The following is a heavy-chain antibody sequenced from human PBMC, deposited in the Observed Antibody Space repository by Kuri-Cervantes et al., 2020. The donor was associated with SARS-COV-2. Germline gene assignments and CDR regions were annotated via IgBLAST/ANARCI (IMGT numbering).Heavy chain of an antibody. CDR3: AKNRRTVAAPFDY. J-gene: IGHJ4*02. CDR1: GFTFSSYW. D-gene: IGHD4-23*01. V-gene: IGHV3-74*01. CDR2: INSDGSST. Sequence: GGSLRLSCAASGFTFSSYWMHWVRQAPGKGLVWVSRINSDGSSTSYADSVRGRFTISRDNSKNTLYLQMNSLRADDTAVYYCAKNRRTVAAPFDYWGQGTLVTVSS.